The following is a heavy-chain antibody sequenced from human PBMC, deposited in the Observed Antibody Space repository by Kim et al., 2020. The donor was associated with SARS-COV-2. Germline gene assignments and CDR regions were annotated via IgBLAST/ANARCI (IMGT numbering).Heavy chain of an antibody. J-gene: IGHJ3*02. CDR3: ATLAGSYAFDI. CDR2: T. V-gene: IGHV1-24*01. Sequence: TIYAQKFQGRVTMTEDTYTDTAYMELCSLRSEDTAVYYCATLAGSYAFDIWGQGTMVTVSS. D-gene: IGHD6-25*01.